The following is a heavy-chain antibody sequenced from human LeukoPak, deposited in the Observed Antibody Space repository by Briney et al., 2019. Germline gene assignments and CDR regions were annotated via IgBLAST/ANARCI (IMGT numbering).Heavy chain of an antibody. D-gene: IGHD4-23*01. CDR3: ARPSLSDYGGPFDP. Sequence: PETLSLTCAVYGGSFSGYYWSWIRQPPGKGLEWIGEINHSGSTNYNPSLKSRVTISVDTSKNQFSLKLSSVTAADTAVYYCARPSLSDYGGPFDPWGQGTLVTVSS. V-gene: IGHV4-34*01. CDR2: INHSGST. CDR1: GGSFSGYY. J-gene: IGHJ5*02.